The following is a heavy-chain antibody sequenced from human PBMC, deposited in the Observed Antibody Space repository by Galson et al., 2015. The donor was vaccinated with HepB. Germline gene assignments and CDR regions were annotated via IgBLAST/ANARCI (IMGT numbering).Heavy chain of an antibody. Sequence: SVKVSCKASGYTFTGYYMHWVRQAPGQGLEWMGWINPNSGGTNHAQKFQGRVTMTRDTSISTAYMELSRLRSDDTAVYYCARDQGYIVATIGAFDIWGQGTMVTVSS. V-gene: IGHV1-2*02. CDR3: ARDQGYIVATIGAFDI. CDR2: INPNSGGT. CDR1: GYTFTGYY. D-gene: IGHD5-12*01. J-gene: IGHJ3*02.